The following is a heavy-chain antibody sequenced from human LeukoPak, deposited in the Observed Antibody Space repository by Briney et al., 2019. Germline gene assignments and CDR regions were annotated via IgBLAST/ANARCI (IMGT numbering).Heavy chain of an antibody. Sequence: WGSLRLSCAASGFTFSSYWMSWVRQAPGKGLEWVANIKQDGSEKYYVDSVKGRFTISRDNSKSTVYLQMNSLRVDDAAAFYCAKSSLVAPYDYWGQGTLVTVSS. CDR3: AKSSLVAPYDY. V-gene: IGHV3-7*03. J-gene: IGHJ4*02. CDR1: GFTFSSYW. D-gene: IGHD2-15*01. CDR2: IKQDGSEK.